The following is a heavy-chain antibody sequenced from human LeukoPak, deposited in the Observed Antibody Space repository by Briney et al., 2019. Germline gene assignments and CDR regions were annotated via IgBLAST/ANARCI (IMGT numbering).Heavy chain of an antibody. D-gene: IGHD3-16*02. J-gene: IGHJ4*02. V-gene: IGHV3-30-3*01. CDR3: ARDRYEVETATLFDY. CDR1: GFTFNDYA. Sequence: GGSLRLSCAASGFTFNDYAMYWVRQTPGKGLEWVALISYDGYDKSYADSVRGRFTISRDNSKNTLYLQMDSLRSEDTAVYYCARDRYEVETATLFDYWGQGTLVTVSS. CDR2: ISYDGYDK.